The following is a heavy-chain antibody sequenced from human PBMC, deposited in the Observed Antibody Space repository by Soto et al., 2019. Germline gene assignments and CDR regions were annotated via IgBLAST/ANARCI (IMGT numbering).Heavy chain of an antibody. CDR2: MNPNSGNT. CDR3: ARGREWLRYYYYYGMDV. Sequence: GASVKVSCKASGYTFTSYDINWVRQATGQGLEWMGWMNPNSGNTGYAQKFQGRVTMIRNTSISTAYMELSSLRSEDTAVYYCARGREWLRYYYYYGMDVWGQGTTVTVSS. J-gene: IGHJ6*02. CDR1: GYTFTSYD. D-gene: IGHD5-12*01. V-gene: IGHV1-8*01.